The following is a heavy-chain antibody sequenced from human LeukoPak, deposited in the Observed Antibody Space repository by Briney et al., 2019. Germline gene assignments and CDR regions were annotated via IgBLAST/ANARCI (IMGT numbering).Heavy chain of an antibody. CDR3: ARGSGWYGAFDN. V-gene: IGHV3-7*04. CDR2: IKLDGSEK. Sequence: PGGSLRLSCAASGFTFGSYWMSWVRQAPGKGLEWVANIKLDGSEKSCVDSVKGRFTISRDNAENSLYLQVNSLRDEDTAVYYCARGSGWYGAFDNWGQGTMVTVSS. CDR1: GFTFGSYW. D-gene: IGHD6-13*01. J-gene: IGHJ3*02.